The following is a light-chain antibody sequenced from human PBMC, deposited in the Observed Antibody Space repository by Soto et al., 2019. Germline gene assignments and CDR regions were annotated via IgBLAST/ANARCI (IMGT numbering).Light chain of an antibody. CDR3: CSYAGSTTPVV. Sequence: QSALTQPASVSGSPGQSITISCTGTSSDVGSYNLVSWYQQHPGKAPKLMIYEGSKRPSGVSNRFSGSKSGNTASLTISGLEDEEEADYYCCSYAGSTTPVVFGGGTKVTVL. J-gene: IGLJ2*01. CDR2: EGS. V-gene: IGLV2-23*01. CDR1: SSDVGSYNL.